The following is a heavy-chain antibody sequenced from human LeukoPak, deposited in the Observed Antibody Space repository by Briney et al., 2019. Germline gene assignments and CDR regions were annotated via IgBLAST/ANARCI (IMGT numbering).Heavy chain of an antibody. D-gene: IGHD6-19*01. J-gene: IGHJ4*02. Sequence: APVKVSCKASGYTFTGYYMHWVRQAPGQGLEWMGWINPNSGGTNYAQKFQGWVTMTTDTSTSTAYMELRSLRSDDTAVYYCARMAVAGSGKFDYWGQGTLVTVSS. CDR2: INPNSGGT. V-gene: IGHV1-2*04. CDR3: ARMAVAGSGKFDY. CDR1: GYTFTGYY.